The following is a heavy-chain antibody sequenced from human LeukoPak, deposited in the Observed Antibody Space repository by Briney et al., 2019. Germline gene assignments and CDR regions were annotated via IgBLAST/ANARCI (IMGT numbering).Heavy chain of an antibody. CDR3: ARHDYGDYLDYYGMDV. V-gene: IGHV3-21*01. Sequence: GGSLRLSCAASGLTFSSYSMNWVRQAPGKGLEWVSSISSSSSYIYYADSVKGRFTISRDNAKNSLYLQMNSLRAEDTAVYYCARHDYGDYLDYYGMDVWGQGTTVTVSS. J-gene: IGHJ6*02. D-gene: IGHD4-17*01. CDR1: GLTFSSYS. CDR2: ISSSSSYI.